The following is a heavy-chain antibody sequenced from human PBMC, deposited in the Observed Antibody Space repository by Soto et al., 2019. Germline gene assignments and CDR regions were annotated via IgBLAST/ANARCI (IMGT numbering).Heavy chain of an antibody. CDR2: IIPIFGTA. CDR3: ARGRSARVYLCAFDI. Sequence: SVKVSCKASGCTFSSYTISCVRQAPGQGLEWMGGIIPIFGTANYAQKFQGRVTITADESTSTAYMELSSLRSEDTAVYYCARGRSARVYLCAFDIWGQGTMVTVSS. D-gene: IGHD1-26*01. J-gene: IGHJ3*02. V-gene: IGHV1-69*13. CDR1: GCTFSSYT.